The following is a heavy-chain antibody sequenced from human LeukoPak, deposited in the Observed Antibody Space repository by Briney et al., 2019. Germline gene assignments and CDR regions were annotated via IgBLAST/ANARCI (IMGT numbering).Heavy chain of an antibody. CDR1: GYSISTLSN. CDR2: IYHGGST. D-gene: IGHD3-22*01. J-gene: IGHJ4*02. Sequence: SETLSLTCTVSGYSISTLSNWGWIRQSLGKGLEWVASIYHGGSTYYNPSLRGRVTISMDTSKNQISLTLTSVTAADTAVYYCAREKALMDHYDFSGYDWEYWGQGSLVIVSS. CDR3: AREKALMDHYDFSGYDWEY. V-gene: IGHV4-38-2*02.